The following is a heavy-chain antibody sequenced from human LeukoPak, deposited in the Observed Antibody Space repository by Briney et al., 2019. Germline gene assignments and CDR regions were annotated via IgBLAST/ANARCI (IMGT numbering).Heavy chain of an antibody. CDR1: GFTFGDYY. V-gene: IGHV3-11*01. CDR3: ARGHYGLDV. J-gene: IGHJ6*02. CDR2: INYDGSAT. Sequence: GGSLRLSCAASGFTFGDYYMTWVRQAPGKGLEWVSYINYDGSATDYADSVKGRLTISRDNDKKSLYLQMNSLRAEDRAVYYCARGHYGLDVWGQGTSVTVSS.